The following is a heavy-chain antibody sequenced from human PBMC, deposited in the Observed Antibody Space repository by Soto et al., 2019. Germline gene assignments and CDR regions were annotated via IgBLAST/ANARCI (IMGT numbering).Heavy chain of an antibody. CDR2: IYFSGST. CDR1: GGSVTIYY. J-gene: IGHJ4*02. CDR3: ARLIPAAGTDYFDY. Sequence: SETLSLTCSVSGGSVTIYYWAWIRQPQGKGLEWMGYIYFSGSTKYNPSLKSRVTITIDTSKKQFSLRLSSVTAADTAVYYCARLIPAAGTDYFDYWGQGTLVTVSS. V-gene: IGHV4-59*08. D-gene: IGHD6-13*01.